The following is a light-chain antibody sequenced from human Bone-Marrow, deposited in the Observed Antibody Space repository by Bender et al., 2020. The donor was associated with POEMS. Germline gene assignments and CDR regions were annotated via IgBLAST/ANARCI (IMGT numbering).Light chain of an antibody. CDR1: NIGSKE. J-gene: IGLJ2*01. Sequence: SYVLTQPPSVSVAPGKTAKIICGGNNIGSKEVHWYQQRPGQAPVVVVSYNDDRPSGIPERFSGSDSGNTATLTISGTQALDEADYYCQAWDSSTAVFGGGTKLTVL. V-gene: IGLV3-21*01. CDR2: YND. CDR3: QAWDSSTAV.